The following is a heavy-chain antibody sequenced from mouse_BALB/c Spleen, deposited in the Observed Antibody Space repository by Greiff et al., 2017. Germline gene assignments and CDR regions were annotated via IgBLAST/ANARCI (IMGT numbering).Heavy chain of an antibody. D-gene: IGHD1-1*01. CDR2: ISNLAYSI. Sequence: EVQGVESGGGLVQPGGSRKLSCAASGFTFSDYGMAWVRQAPGKGPEWVAFISNLAYSIYYADTVTGRFTISRENAKNTLYLEMSSLRSEDTAMYYCAREGTTVVAPFDYWGQGTTLTVSS. V-gene: IGHV5-15*02. CDR1: GFTFSDYG. J-gene: IGHJ2*01. CDR3: AREGTTVVAPFDY.